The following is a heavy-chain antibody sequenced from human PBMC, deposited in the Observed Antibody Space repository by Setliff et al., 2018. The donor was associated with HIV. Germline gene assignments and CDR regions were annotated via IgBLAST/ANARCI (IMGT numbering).Heavy chain of an antibody. CDR2: IIPAFGTA. V-gene: IGHV1-69*05. J-gene: IGHJ5*02. CDR1: GYTFISYG. CDR3: ARGYCGGGICYSPNWLDP. Sequence: SVKVSCKASGYTFISYGISWVRQAPGQGLEWMGGIIPAFGTANYAQKFQGRVTITTDESTTTAYMEIKSLTSDDTAVYYCARGYCGGGICYSPNWLDPWGQGTLVTVSS. D-gene: IGHD2-15*01.